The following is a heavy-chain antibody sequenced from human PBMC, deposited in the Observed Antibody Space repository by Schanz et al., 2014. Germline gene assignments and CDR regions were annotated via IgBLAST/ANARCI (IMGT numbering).Heavy chain of an antibody. D-gene: IGHD5-12*01. V-gene: IGHV3-23*01. Sequence: EVQLLESGGGLVQPGGSLRLSCLASGFTFSSYGMNWLRQAPGKGLEWVSVISVGGTTTYYADSVKGRFTISRDNSKNTLYLQMNSLRPEDTAVYYCAREFHGYGPHLDYWGQGSLVTVSS. J-gene: IGHJ4*02. CDR2: ISVGGTTT. CDR3: AREFHGYGPHLDY. CDR1: GFTFSSYG.